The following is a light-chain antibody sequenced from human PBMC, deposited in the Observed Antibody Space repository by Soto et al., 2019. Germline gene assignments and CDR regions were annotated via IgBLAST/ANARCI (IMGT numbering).Light chain of an antibody. V-gene: IGLV2-23*01. CDR2: EGS. J-gene: IGLJ2*01. CDR1: SSDVGSYNL. CDR3: CSYAGSSTVV. Sequence: QSALTQPASVSGSPGQSITISCTGTSSDVGSYNLVSWYQQHPGKAPKLMIYEGSKRPSGVSNRFSGSKSGNTASLTISGVQAEDEDDYYCCSYAGSSTVVFGGGTKLTVL.